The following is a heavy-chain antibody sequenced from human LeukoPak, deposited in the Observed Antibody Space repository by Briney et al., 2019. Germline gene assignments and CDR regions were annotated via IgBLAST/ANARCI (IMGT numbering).Heavy chain of an antibody. J-gene: IGHJ3*02. D-gene: IGHD1-26*01. Sequence: ASVKVPCKASGYTFTSYDINWVRQATGQGLELMGWMNPNSGNTGYAQKFQGRVTITRNTSISTAYMELSSLRSEDTAVYFCARGHRGRRTLAFDIWGQRTMVTVSS. V-gene: IGHV1-8*03. CDR1: GYTFTSYD. CDR3: ARGHRGRRTLAFDI. CDR2: MNPNSGNT.